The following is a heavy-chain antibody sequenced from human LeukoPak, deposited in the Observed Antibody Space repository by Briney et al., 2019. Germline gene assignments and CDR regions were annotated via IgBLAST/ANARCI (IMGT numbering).Heavy chain of an antibody. J-gene: IGHJ4*02. CDR2: INTNTGNP. CDR1: GYTFTNFA. V-gene: IGHV7-4-1*02. Sequence: GASVKVSCKGSGYTFTNFAMNWVRQAPGQGLEWMGWINTNTGNPTYAQGFTGRFVFTLDTFVSTAYLQINSLKAEDTAVYYCARGHYDSRWGQGTLVTVSS. CDR3: ARGHYDSR. D-gene: IGHD3-22*01.